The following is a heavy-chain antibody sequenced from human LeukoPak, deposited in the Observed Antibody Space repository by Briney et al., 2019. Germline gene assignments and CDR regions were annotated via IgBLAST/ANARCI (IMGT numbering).Heavy chain of an antibody. CDR2: ISGSGGST. CDR1: GFTFSSYA. D-gene: IGHD3-22*01. Sequence: GGSLRLSCAASGFTFSSYAMSWVRQAPGKGLEWVSAISGSGGSTYYADSVKGRFTISRDNSKNTLYLQMNSLRAEDTAVYYCARSLDYDSSPAWAAFDYWGQGTLVTVSS. J-gene: IGHJ4*02. V-gene: IGHV3-23*01. CDR3: ARSLDYDSSPAWAAFDY.